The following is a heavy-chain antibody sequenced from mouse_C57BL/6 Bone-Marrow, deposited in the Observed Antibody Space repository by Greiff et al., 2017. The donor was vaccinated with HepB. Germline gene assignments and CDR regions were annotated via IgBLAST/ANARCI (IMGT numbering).Heavy chain of an antibody. CDR2: IHPNSGST. J-gene: IGHJ3*01. CDR1: GYTFTSYW. V-gene: IGHV1-64*01. Sequence: QVHVKQPGAELVKPGASVKLSCKASGYTFTSYWMHWVKQRPGQGLEWIGMIHPNSGSTNYNEKFKSKATLTVDKSSSTAYMQLSSLTSEDSAVCYCAGSRWDGAYWGQGTLVTVSA. CDR3: AGSRWDGAY. D-gene: IGHD4-1*01.